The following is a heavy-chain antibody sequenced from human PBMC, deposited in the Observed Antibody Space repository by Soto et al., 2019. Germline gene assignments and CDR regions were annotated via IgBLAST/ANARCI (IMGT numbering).Heavy chain of an antibody. CDR3: AKDLTYYDSSGYYYYGMDV. Sequence: WGSLRLSCAASGFTFSSYAMSWVRQAPGKGLEWVSAISGSGGSTYYADSVKGRFTISRDNSKNTLYLQMNSLRAEDTAVYYCAKDLTYYDSSGYYYYGMDVWGQGTTVNVSS. J-gene: IGHJ6*02. CDR1: GFTFSSYA. V-gene: IGHV3-23*01. D-gene: IGHD3-22*01. CDR2: ISGSGGST.